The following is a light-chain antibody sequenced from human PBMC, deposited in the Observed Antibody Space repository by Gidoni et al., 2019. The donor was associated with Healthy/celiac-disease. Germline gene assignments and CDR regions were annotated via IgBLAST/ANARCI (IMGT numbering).Light chain of an antibody. V-gene: IGKV1-39*01. J-gene: IGKJ1*01. Sequence: IQMTQSPSSLSASVGDRVTITCRASQSISSYLNWYQQTPGKAPKLLIYAASSLQSGVPSRFSGSGSGTDFTLTISSLQPEDFATYYCQQSYSTPPTFGQGTKVEIK. CDR1: QSISSY. CDR2: AAS. CDR3: QQSYSTPPT.